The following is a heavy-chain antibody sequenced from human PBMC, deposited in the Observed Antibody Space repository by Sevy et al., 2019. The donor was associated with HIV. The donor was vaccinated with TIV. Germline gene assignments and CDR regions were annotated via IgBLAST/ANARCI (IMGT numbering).Heavy chain of an antibody. CDR3: ARDHASTTYYDFWSGYYTRRGDMDV. CDR1: GFTFSSYW. CDR2: FNSDGSST. Sequence: GGSLRLSCAASGFTFSSYWMHWVRQAPEKGLVWVSRFNSDGSSTSYADSVKGRFTISRDNAKNTLYLQMNSLRAEDTAEYYCARDHASTTYYDFWSGYYTRRGDMDVWGQGTTVTVSS. D-gene: IGHD3-3*01. V-gene: IGHV3-74*01. J-gene: IGHJ6*02.